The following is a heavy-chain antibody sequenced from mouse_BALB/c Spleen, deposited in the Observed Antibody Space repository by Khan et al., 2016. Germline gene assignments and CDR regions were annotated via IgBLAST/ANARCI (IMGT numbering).Heavy chain of an antibody. J-gene: IGHJ3*01. CDR1: GFDFSRYW. V-gene: IGHV4-1*02. Sequence: EVQLQESGGGLVQPGGSLKLSCAASGFDFSRYWMSWVRQAPGKGLEWIGEINPDSSTINYTPSLKDKFIISRDNAKNTLYLQMSKVRSEDTAREYGARLHYYGWFAYWGQGTLVTVSA. CDR2: INPDSSTI. CDR3: ARLHYYGWFAY. D-gene: IGHD1-2*01.